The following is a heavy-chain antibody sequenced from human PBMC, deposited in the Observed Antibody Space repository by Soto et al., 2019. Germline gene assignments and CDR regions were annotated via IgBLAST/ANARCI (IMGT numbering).Heavy chain of an antibody. CDR3: ARDEMGWFDP. J-gene: IGHJ5*02. V-gene: IGHV4-59*01. CDR1: GGSISIYC. CDR2: IYYSGST. Sequence: SETLSLTCTVSGGSISIYCWSWIRQPPGKGLEWIGYIYYSGSTNYNPSLKSRVTISVDTSKNQFSLKLSSVTAADTAVYYCARDEMGWFDPWGQGTLVTVS. D-gene: IGHD2-8*01.